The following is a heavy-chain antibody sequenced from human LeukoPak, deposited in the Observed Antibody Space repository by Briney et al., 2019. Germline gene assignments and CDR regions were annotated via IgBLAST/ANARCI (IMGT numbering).Heavy chain of an antibody. CDR2: ISAYNGNT. J-gene: IGHJ4*02. CDR1: GYTFTSYG. CDR3: ARGLDDYSRYYFDY. Sequence: ASVKVSCKASGYTFTSYGISWVRQAPGQGLVWMGWISAYNGNTNYAQKLQGRVTMTTDTSTSTAYMELRSLRSDDTAVYYCARGLDDYSRYYFDYWGQGTLVTVSS. D-gene: IGHD4-11*01. V-gene: IGHV1-18*01.